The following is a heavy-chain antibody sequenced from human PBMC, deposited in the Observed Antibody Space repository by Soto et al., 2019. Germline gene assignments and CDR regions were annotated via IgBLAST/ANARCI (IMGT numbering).Heavy chain of an antibody. J-gene: IGHJ6*03. CDR2: ISGSGGST. CDR3: AKDLDLWSGNNYLNYYYYYMDV. V-gene: IGHV3-23*01. CDR1: GFTFSSYA. Sequence: EVQLLESGGGLVQPGGSLRLSCAASGFTFSSYAMSWVRQAPGKGLEWVSAISGSGGSTYYADSVKGRFTISRDNSKNTLYLQMNSLRAEDTAVYYCAKDLDLWSGNNYLNYYYYYMDVWGKGTTVTVSS. D-gene: IGHD3-3*01.